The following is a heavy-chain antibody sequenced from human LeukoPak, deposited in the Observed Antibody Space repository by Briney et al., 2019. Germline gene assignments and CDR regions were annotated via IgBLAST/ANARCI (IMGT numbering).Heavy chain of an antibody. CDR2: MNPNSGDT. J-gene: IGHJ5*02. Sequence: ASVKASCKASGYTFTSYDINWVRQAPGQGLEWMGWMNPNSGDTGYPQKFQGRVTMTRDTSITPAYMELSSLRSEDTAVYYCARSGFGSGISFDLWGQGTLVTVSS. CDR3: ARSGFGSGISFDL. CDR1: GYTFTSYD. D-gene: IGHD3-10*01. V-gene: IGHV1-8*01.